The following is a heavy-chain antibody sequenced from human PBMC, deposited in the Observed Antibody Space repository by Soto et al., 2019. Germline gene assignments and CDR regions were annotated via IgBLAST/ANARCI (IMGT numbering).Heavy chain of an antibody. Sequence: PGGSLRLSCAASGLSVSSNDMSWVRQAPGKGLECVSIIYSADNTFYVDSVKGRFIISRDNSKNTVYLQMNSLRADDTAVYYCARXSLYWGQGTLVTVSS. CDR2: IYSADNT. J-gene: IGHJ4*01. V-gene: IGHV3-66*01. CDR1: GLSVSSND. CDR3: ARXSLY.